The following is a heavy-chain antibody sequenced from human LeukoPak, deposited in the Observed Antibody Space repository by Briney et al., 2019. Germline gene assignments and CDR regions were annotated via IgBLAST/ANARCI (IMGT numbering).Heavy chain of an antibody. J-gene: IGHJ6*02. CDR1: RFTFSSYE. Sequence: GGSLRLSCAASRFTFSSYEVNWVSQARGKGLEWVSYISSTGSTIYYADSVKGRFTISRDNAKNSLYLQMNSLRAEDTAVYYCASGSNYDFWIGYPPGYGMDVWGQGTTVTVSS. V-gene: IGHV3-48*03. CDR3: ASGSNYDFWIGYPPGYGMDV. CDR2: ISSTGSTI. D-gene: IGHD3-3*01.